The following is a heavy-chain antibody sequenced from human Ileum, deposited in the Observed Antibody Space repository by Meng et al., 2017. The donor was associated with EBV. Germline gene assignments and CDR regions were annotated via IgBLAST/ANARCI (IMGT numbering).Heavy chain of an antibody. CDR1: GGTFSSNG. J-gene: IGHJ4*02. CDR2: IISIFITT. V-gene: IGHV1-69*01. Sequence: QVQLVQSGAEVKKPGSSVKVSCKTSGGTFSSNGIHWVRQAPGQGLEWMGGIISIFITTNYAQKFQGRVTITADESTSTAYMELSSLTSEDTAVYYCVRENSGGFSGCDYWGQGTLVTVSS. CDR3: VRENSGGFSGCDY. D-gene: IGHD5-12*01.